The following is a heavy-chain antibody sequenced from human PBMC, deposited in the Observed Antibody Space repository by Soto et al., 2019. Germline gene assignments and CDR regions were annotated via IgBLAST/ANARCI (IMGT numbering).Heavy chain of an antibody. CDR3: ARDTIFGVDP. J-gene: IGHJ5*02. D-gene: IGHD3-3*01. Sequence: SETLSLTCTVSGGSISSYYWSWIRQPPGKGLEWIGYISYSGSTNYNPSLKSRVTISVDTSKNQFSLKLSSVTAADTAVYCCARDTIFGVDPWGQGTLVTVSS. V-gene: IGHV4-59*01. CDR1: GGSISSYY. CDR2: ISYSGST.